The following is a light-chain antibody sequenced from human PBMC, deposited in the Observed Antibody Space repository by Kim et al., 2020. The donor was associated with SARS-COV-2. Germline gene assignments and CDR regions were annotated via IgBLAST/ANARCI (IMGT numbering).Light chain of an antibody. V-gene: IGLV3-21*04. J-gene: IGLJ1*01. CDR3: QVWDSSTGHVF. Sequence: SYELTQPPSVSVSPGETARISCGGANIGSKSFRWYQQKPSQSPVLVIYYDTNRPSGIPERFSASNSGNTATLTVSGVEAGDEADYYCQVWDSSTGHVFFG. CDR1: NIGSKS. CDR2: YDT.